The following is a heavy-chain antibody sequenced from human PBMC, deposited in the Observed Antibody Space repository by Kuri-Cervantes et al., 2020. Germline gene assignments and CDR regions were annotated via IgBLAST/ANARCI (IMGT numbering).Heavy chain of an antibody. CDR2: ISYDGSNK. CDR3: ARDSEYSYRLYYFNY. Sequence: GESLKISCAASGFTFSSYAMHWVRQAPGKGLEWVAVISYDGSNKYYADSVKGRFTISRDNSKNTLYLQMNSLRAEDTAVYYCARDSEYSYRLYYFNYWGQGTLVTVSS. J-gene: IGHJ4*02. V-gene: IGHV3-30-3*01. D-gene: IGHD5-18*01. CDR1: GFTFSSYA.